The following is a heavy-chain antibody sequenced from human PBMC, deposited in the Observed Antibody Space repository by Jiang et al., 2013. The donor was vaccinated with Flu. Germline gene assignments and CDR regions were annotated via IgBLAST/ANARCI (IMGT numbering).Heavy chain of an antibody. Sequence: RQPPGKGLEWIGEIYHSGSTNYNPSLKSRVTISVDKSKNQFSLKLNSVTAADTAVYYCARDPYTAYFDFWGQGTMVTVSS. CDR3: ARDPYTAYFDF. J-gene: IGHJ3*01. V-gene: IGHV4-4*02. CDR2: IYHSGST. D-gene: IGHD2-2*02.